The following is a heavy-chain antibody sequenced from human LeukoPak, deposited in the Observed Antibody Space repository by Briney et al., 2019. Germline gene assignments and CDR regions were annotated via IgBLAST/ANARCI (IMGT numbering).Heavy chain of an antibody. CDR3: ARGRSSMVRGYYYYYMDV. V-gene: IGHV4-39*07. Sequence: SETLSLTCTVSGGSISSSFYYWGWIRQPPGKGLEWIGSIYYSGRTYYNPSLNSRVTISVDTSKNQFSLKLSSVTAADTAVYYCARGRSSMVRGYYYYYMDVWGKGTTVTISS. CDR2: IYYSGRT. CDR1: GGSISSSFYY. J-gene: IGHJ6*03. D-gene: IGHD3-10*01.